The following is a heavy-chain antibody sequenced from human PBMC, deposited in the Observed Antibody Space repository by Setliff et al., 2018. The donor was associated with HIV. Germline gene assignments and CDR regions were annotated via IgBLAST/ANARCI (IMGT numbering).Heavy chain of an antibody. Sequence: SETLSLTCTVSGGSISSRDYYWGWIRQPPGKGLEWIGSMSYSGSAYYNPSLKSRVTISVDTSKSQFSLRLSSVTAADTAVYYCARDDDYVWGSYRYPRDWGQGTLVTVSS. CDR3: ARDDDYVWGSYRYPRD. D-gene: IGHD3-16*02. CDR1: GGSISSRDYY. V-gene: IGHV4-39*02. CDR2: MSYSGSA. J-gene: IGHJ4*02.